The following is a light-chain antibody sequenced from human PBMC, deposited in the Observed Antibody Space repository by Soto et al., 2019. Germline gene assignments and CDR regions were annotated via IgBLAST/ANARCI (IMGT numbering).Light chain of an antibody. CDR2: GAS. V-gene: IGKV3D-20*02. CDR1: HSVSSSY. CDR3: HQRSNWPPIT. Sequence: EIVFTKSPGTLALYAGERASLSCRASHSVSSSYLAWYQQKPGQAPRLLIYGASTRATGIPARFSGSGSGTDFTLTISSLEPEDFAVYYCHQRSNWPPITFGQGTRLE. J-gene: IGKJ5*01.